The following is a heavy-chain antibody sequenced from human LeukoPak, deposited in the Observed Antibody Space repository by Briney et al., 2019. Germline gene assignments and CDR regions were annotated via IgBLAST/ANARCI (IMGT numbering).Heavy chain of an antibody. J-gene: IGHJ4*02. CDR3: ARKGGTRGPLNY. V-gene: IGHV3-7*01. CDR1: GFTFSNYW. CDR2: IKQDGSET. D-gene: IGHD2-8*01. Sequence: GGSLRLSCTASGFTFSNYWMSWVRQAPGKGLEWVANIKQDGSETYYVDSVKGRFTISRDNAKNSLFLQMNSLTAEDTAVYYCARKGGTRGPLNYWGQGTLVTVSS.